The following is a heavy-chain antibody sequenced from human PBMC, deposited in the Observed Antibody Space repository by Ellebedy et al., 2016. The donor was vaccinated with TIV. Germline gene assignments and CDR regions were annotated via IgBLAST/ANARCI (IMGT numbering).Heavy chain of an antibody. D-gene: IGHD3-10*02. CDR1: GFPYSTCA. Sequence: GGSLRLSCAASGFPYSTCAMSWVRQAPGKGLEWVSALSGSGSSTYYADPVKGRFTISRDNSKNTLFLDMSGLRADDTAVYYCAKDVEMIGSFDQWGQGTRVTVSS. V-gene: IGHV3-23*01. CDR2: LSGSGSST. CDR3: AKDVEMIGSFDQ. J-gene: IGHJ4*02.